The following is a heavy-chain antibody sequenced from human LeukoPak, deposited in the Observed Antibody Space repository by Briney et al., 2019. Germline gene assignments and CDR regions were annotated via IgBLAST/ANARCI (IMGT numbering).Heavy chain of an antibody. D-gene: IGHD3-3*01. V-gene: IGHV3-33*06. Sequence: SGGSLRLSCAASGFTFSSYGMHWVRQAPGKGLEWVAVIWYDGSNKYYADSVKGRFTISRDNSKNTLYLQMNSLRAEDAAVYYCAKDPIRVRDFWSGRPEHSPYFDYWGQGTLVTVSS. CDR3: AKDPIRVRDFWSGRPEHSPYFDY. J-gene: IGHJ4*02. CDR2: IWYDGSNK. CDR1: GFTFSSYG.